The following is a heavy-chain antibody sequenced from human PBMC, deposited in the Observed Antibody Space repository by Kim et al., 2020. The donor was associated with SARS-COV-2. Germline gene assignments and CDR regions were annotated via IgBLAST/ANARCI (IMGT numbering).Heavy chain of an antibody. V-gene: IGHV4-34*01. CDR1: GGSFSGYY. CDR3: ARGTRYITMVRGGTWFDP. J-gene: IGHJ5*02. Sequence: SETLSLTCAVYGGSFSGYYWSWIRQPPGKGLEWIGEINHSGSTNYNPSLKSRVTISVDTSKNQFSLKLSSVTAADTAVYYCARGTRYITMVRGGTWFDP. CDR2: INHSGST. D-gene: IGHD3-10*01.